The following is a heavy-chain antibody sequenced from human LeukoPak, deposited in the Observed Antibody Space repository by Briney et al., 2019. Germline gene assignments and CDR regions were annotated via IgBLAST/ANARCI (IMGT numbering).Heavy chain of an antibody. J-gene: IGHJ4*02. D-gene: IGHD3-10*01. CDR1: GFTFSSYW. CDR3: AREVSGGFVDY. V-gene: IGHV3-7*01. Sequence: PGGSLRLSCAASGFTFSSYWMSWVRQAPGKGLGWVANIKQDGSEKYYVDSVKGRFTISRDNAKNSLYLQMNSLRAEDTAVYYCAREVSGGFVDYWGQGTLVTVSS. CDR2: IKQDGSEK.